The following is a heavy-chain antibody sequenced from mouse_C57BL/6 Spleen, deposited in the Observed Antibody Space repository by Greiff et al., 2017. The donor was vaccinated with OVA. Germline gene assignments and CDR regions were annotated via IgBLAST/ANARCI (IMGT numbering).Heavy chain of an antibody. CDR3: AREGWLLRVFDY. J-gene: IGHJ2*01. CDR2: INPGSGGT. CDR1: GYAFTNYL. Sequence: QVQLQQSGAELVRPGTSVKVSCKASGYAFTNYLIEWVKQRPGQGLEWIGVINPGSGGTNYNEKFKGKATLTADKSSSTAYMQLSSLTSEDSAVYFCAREGWLLRVFDYWGQGTTLTVSS. V-gene: IGHV1-54*01. D-gene: IGHD2-3*01.